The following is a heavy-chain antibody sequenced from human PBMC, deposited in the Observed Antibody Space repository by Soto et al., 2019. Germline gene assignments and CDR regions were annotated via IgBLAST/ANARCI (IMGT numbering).Heavy chain of an antibody. J-gene: IGHJ4*02. CDR3: AKREPYYFDY. Sequence: EVQLLESGGGLVQPGGSLRLSCAASGFTFSSYAMSWVRQAPGKGLEWVSTISTSGGSTFYADSVKGRFTISRDNSKNRLYLQMNSLRAEDTAVYYCAKREPYYFDYWGQGTLVTVSS. CDR1: GFTFSSYA. D-gene: IGHD1-26*01. V-gene: IGHV3-23*01. CDR2: ISTSGGST.